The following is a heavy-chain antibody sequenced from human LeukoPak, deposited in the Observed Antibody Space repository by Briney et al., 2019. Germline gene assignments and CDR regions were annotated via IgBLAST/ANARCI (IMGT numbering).Heavy chain of an antibody. J-gene: IGHJ4*02. V-gene: IGHV3-23*01. Sequence: QTGGSLRLSCAASGFTFSSYAIHWVRQAPGKGLEWVSVISGSGGSTSYADSVKGRFTISRDNSMNTLYLQMNSLRAEDTAVYYCAKDDRIQTRRYSYNYWGQGTLVTVSS. D-gene: IGHD5-18*01. CDR3: AKDDRIQTRRYSYNY. CDR2: ISGSGGST. CDR1: GFTFSSYA.